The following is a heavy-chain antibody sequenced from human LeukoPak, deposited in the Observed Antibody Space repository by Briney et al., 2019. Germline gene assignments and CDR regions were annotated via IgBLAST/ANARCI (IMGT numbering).Heavy chain of an antibody. CDR2: ISRSGDST. V-gene: IGHV3-23*01. Sequence: GGSLRLSCVTSGFTFSSYAMSWVRQAPGKGLEWVSGISRSGDSTYYTDSVNGRFTISRDNSKKTLFLQMDSLSAEDTAVYHCAAGYATDRGTGCWGQGTLVTVSS. J-gene: IGHJ4*02. D-gene: IGHD2-2*01. CDR1: GFTFSSYA. CDR3: AAGYATDRGTGC.